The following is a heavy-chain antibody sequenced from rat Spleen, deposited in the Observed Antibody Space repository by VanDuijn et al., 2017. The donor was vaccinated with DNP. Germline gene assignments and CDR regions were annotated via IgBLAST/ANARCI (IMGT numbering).Heavy chain of an antibody. CDR2: ISYDGRST. J-gene: IGHJ2*01. V-gene: IGHV5-22*01. CDR3: ARGNYPGINTFDY. D-gene: IGHD1-4*01. CDR1: GFTFSDYY. Sequence: EVQLVESGGGLVQPGRSLKLSCAASGFTFSDYYMAWVRQAPTRGLEWVAYISYDGRSTSYGDSVKGRFTISRDNAKSTLYLQMNSLRSEDMATYYCARGNYPGINTFDYWGQGVMVTVSS.